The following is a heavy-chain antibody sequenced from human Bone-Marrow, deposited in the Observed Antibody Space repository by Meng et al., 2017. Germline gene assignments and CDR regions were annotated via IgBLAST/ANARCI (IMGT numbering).Heavy chain of an antibody. CDR3: ARDDDTNSRYSRFHY. Sequence: EVQLLESGGGLVQPGGSLRLSCAASGFTFSNNAMSWVRQAPGKGLEWVSGISGSGGRTAYADSVKGRFAVSRDTSKNTLYLQMNSLRAEDTAVYYCARDDDTNSRYSRFHYWGQGALVTVSS. CDR2: ISGSGGRT. V-gene: IGHV3-23*01. CDR1: GFTFSNNA. D-gene: IGHD2/OR15-2a*01. J-gene: IGHJ4*02.